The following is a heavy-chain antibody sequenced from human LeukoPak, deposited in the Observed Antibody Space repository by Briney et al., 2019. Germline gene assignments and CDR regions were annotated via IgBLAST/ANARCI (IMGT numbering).Heavy chain of an antibody. CDR2: MYYSGST. CDR3: ARDYYGSGSFDY. Sequence: PSETLSLTCNVSGGSISSYYWSWIRQPPGKGLEWIGYMYYSGSTNYNPSLKSRVTISVDTSKNQFSLKLSSVTAADTAVYYCARDYYGSGSFDYWGQGTLVTVSS. J-gene: IGHJ4*02. CDR1: GGSISSYY. D-gene: IGHD3-10*01. V-gene: IGHV4-59*01.